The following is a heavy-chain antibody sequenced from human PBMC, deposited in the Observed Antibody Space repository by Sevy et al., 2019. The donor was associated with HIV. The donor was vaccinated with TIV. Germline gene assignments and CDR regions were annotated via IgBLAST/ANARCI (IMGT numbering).Heavy chain of an antibody. Sequence: GGSLRLSCIGSGFSFSYYGIHWVRQSPGKGLDWVALISHYGINAYYADSVKGRFTISRDNSKNTVYLEMNSLRNEDTSIYFCANAYSGCYSHSYLYALDVWGQGTTVAVSS. J-gene: IGHJ6*02. D-gene: IGHD1-26*01. CDR1: GFSFSYYG. CDR2: ISHYGINA. V-gene: IGHV3-30*18. CDR3: ANAYSGCYSHSYLYALDV.